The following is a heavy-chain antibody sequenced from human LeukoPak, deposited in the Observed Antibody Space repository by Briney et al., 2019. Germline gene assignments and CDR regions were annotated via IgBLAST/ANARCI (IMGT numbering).Heavy chain of an antibody. Sequence: GGSLRLSCAASGFTVSSNYMSWVRQAPGKGLEWVSVIYSGGSTYYADSVKGRFTISRDNSKNTLYLQMNSLRAEDTAVYYCARRKVGRWGWGDYEYGAFDIWGQGTMVTVSS. V-gene: IGHV3-53*01. CDR1: GFTVSSNY. CDR3: ARRKVGRWGWGDYEYGAFDI. D-gene: IGHD4-17*01. CDR2: IYSGGST. J-gene: IGHJ3*02.